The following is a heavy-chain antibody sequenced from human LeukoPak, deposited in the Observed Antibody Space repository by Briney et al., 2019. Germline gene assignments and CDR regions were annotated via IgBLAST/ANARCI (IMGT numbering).Heavy chain of an antibody. CDR3: ARVYGGGRGGWFDT. CDR1: GDSIRGYY. J-gene: IGHJ5*02. CDR2: IYYSGST. V-gene: IGHV4-59*07. Sequence: SDTLSLTCSVSGDSIRGYYWPWIRQPPGKGLEWIGYIYYSGSTTYNPSLKSRVTVSVHTSKNQFYLNLSSVTAADTAVYYCARVYGGGRGGWFDTWGQGTLVAVSS. D-gene: IGHD3-16*01.